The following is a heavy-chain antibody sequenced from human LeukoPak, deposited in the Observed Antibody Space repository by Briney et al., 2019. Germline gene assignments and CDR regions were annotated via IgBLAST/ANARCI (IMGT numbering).Heavy chain of an antibody. CDR1: RFAFSTYA. V-gene: IGHV3-23*01. Sequence: GGSLRLSCAVSRFAFSTYAMTWVRQAPGQGLEYVSTISSNGADTYYADSVKGRLTISRDNSKNTLYLQMTSLRVEDTAVYYCANYRKPQGLDYWGQGTLVTVSS. CDR3: ANYRKPQGLDY. CDR2: ISSNGADT. D-gene: IGHD1-14*01. J-gene: IGHJ4*02.